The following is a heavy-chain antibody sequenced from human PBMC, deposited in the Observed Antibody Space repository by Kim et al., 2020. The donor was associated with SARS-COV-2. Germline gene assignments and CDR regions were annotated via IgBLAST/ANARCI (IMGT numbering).Heavy chain of an antibody. CDR2: ISGNSGRI. Sequence: GGSLRLSCAGSGFTFDEYAMHWVRQAPGKDLEWVSGISGNSGRIGYADSVKGRFTVSRDSAKNSLYLQMNSLRTDDTAVYYCTKDRYCSSSNCPLDYWGQGTLVTVSS. CDR3: TKDRYCSSSNCPLDY. CDR1: GFTFDEYA. J-gene: IGHJ4*02. D-gene: IGHD2-2*01. V-gene: IGHV3-9*01.